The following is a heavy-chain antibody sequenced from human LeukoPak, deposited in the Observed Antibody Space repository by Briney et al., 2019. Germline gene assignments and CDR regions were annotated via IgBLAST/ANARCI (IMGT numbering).Heavy chain of an antibody. CDR2: ISSSSSYI. V-gene: IGHV3-21*01. J-gene: IGHJ5*02. CDR1: GFTFSSYA. Sequence: GGSLRLSCAASGFTFSSYAMHWVRQAPGKGLEWVSSISSSSSYIYYADSVKGRFPISRDNAKNSLYLQMNSLRAEDTAVYYCAREVVSDYSYGQSNWFDPWGQGTLVTVSS. D-gene: IGHD5-18*01. CDR3: AREVVSDYSYGQSNWFDP.